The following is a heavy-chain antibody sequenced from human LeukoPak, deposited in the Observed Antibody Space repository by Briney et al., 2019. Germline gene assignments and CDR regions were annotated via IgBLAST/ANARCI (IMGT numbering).Heavy chain of an antibody. CDR2: INHSGST. CDR3: ARGTLGGYYGSGSPRYFDY. D-gene: IGHD3-10*01. J-gene: IGHJ4*02. CDR1: GGSFSGYY. V-gene: IGHV4-34*01. Sequence: PSGTLSLTCAVYGGSFSGYYWSWIRQPPGKGLEGIGEINHSGSTNYNPTLKSRVTISVETSKNKCSLRLSSVTAAVTAVYYCARGTLGGYYGSGSPRYFDYWGQGTLVTVSS.